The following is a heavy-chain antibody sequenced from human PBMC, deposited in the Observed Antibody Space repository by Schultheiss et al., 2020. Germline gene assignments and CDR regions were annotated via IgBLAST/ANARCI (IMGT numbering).Heavy chain of an antibody. Sequence: GESLKISCAASGFTFSTYGMNWVRQAPGKGLEWVAVISYDGSNKYYADSVKGRFTISRDNSKNTLYLQMNSLRAEDTAVYYCARDRARRSGKRGEYYFDYWGQGTLVTVAS. D-gene: IGHD3-10*01. J-gene: IGHJ4*02. CDR2: ISYDGSNK. V-gene: IGHV3-30*03. CDR1: GFTFSTYG. CDR3: ARDRARRSGKRGEYYFDY.